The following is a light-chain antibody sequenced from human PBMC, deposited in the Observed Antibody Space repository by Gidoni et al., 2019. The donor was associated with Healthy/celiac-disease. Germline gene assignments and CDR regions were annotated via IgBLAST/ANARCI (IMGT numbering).Light chain of an antibody. Sequence: DIVMTPSPLSLPVTPGEPASISCRSSQSLLHSNGYNYLDWYLQNPGQSPQLLIYLGSNRASGVPDRFSGSGSGTDFTLKISRVEAEDVGVYYCMQALQTPPWTFGQGTKVEIK. V-gene: IGKV2-28*01. J-gene: IGKJ1*01. CDR2: LGS. CDR3: MQALQTPPWT. CDR1: QSLLHSNGYNY.